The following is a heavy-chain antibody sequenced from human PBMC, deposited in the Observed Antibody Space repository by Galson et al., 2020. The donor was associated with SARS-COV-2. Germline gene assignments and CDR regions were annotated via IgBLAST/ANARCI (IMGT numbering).Heavy chain of an antibody. J-gene: IGHJ5*02. D-gene: IGHD1-26*01. V-gene: IGHV1-58*01. Sequence: SVKVSCKASGFTFTSSAVQWVRQARGQRLEWIGWIVVGSGNTNYAQKFQERVTITRDMSTSTAYMELSSLRSEDTAVYYCAADYVGVVSGGYYIGLSWFDPWGQGTLVTVSS. CDR3: AADYVGVVSGGYYIGLSWFDP. CDR2: IVVGSGNT. CDR1: GFTFTSSA.